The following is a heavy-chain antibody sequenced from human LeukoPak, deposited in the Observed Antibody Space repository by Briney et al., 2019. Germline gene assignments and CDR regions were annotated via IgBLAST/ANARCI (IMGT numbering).Heavy chain of an antibody. J-gene: IGHJ5*02. D-gene: IGHD6-19*01. CDR1: GDSISSYY. V-gene: IGHV4-4*07. CDR2: MYTSGST. Sequence: SETLSLTCTVSGDSISSYYWSWIRQPAGKGLECIGRMYTSGSTNYNPSLKSRVTISVDTSKNQFSLKLSSVTAADTAVYYCARPSIAVAGTPGWFDPWGQGTLVTVSS. CDR3: ARPSIAVAGTPGWFDP.